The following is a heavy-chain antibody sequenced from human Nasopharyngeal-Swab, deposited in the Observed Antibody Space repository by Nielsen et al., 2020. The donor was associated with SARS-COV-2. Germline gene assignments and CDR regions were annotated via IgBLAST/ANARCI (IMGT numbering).Heavy chain of an antibody. CDR2: IKQDGSEK. V-gene: IGHV3-7*01. J-gene: IGHJ6*03. D-gene: IGHD5-12*01. CDR1: GFTFSSYW. Sequence: GESLKISCAASGFTFSSYWMSGVRQAPGKGLEWVANIKQDGSEKYYVDSVKGRFTISRDNAKNSLYLQMNSLRAEDTAVYYCARATIVATIFGYYYYYYMDVWGKGTTVTVSS. CDR3: ARATIVATIFGYYYYYYMDV.